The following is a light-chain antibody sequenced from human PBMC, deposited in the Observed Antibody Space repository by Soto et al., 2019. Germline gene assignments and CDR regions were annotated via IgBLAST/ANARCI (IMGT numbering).Light chain of an antibody. CDR3: QQSYSIPHP. V-gene: IGKV1-39*01. J-gene: IGKJ1*01. Sequence: DIQMTQSPSSLSASIGDTLTITCRASQSISFYLNWYQQQPGKAPRLLIYAATSLQSGVPSRFSGWGSGADFTLTVSSLQPEDFATYYCQQSYSIPHPFGQGTKVDIK. CDR1: QSISFY. CDR2: AAT.